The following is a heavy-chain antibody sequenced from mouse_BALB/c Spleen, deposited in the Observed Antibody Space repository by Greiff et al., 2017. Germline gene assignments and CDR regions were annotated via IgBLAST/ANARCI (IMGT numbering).Heavy chain of an antibody. J-gene: IGHJ4*01. CDR2: IYPYNGGT. Sequence: EVQLHQSGPELVKPGASVKISCKASGYTFTDYNMHWVKQSHGKSLEWIGYIYPYNGGTGYNQKFKSKATLTVDKSSSTAYMELLSLTSEDSAVYYCARSRDYGNYNAMDYWGQGTSVTVSS. D-gene: IGHD2-1*01. CDR1: GYTFTDYN. CDR3: ARSRDYGNYNAMDY. V-gene: IGHV1S29*02.